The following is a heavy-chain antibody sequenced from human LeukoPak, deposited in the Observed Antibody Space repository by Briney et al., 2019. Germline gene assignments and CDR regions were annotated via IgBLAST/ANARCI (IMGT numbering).Heavy chain of an antibody. CDR3: ARDGSSWTTYYYYYMDV. Sequence: PGGSLRLSCAASGFTFSSYWMSWVRQAPGKGLEWVANIKEDGSEKYYVDSVKGRFTISRDNAKNSLYLQMSSLRAEDTAVYYCARDGSSWTTYYYYYMDVWGKGTTVTVSS. CDR2: IKEDGSEK. D-gene: IGHD6-13*01. V-gene: IGHV3-7*01. CDR1: GFTFSSYW. J-gene: IGHJ6*03.